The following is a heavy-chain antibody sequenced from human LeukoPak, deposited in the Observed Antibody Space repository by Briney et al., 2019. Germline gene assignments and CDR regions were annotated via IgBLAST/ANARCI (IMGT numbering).Heavy chain of an antibody. CDR3: AREGIAAAGTDWFDP. J-gene: IGHJ5*02. CDR1: GGTFSSYA. CDR2: INPNSGGT. V-gene: IGHV1-2*06. Sequence: ASVKVSCKASGGTFSSYAISWVRQAPGQGLEWMGRINPNSGGTNYAQKFQGTVTMTRDTSISTAYMELSRLRSDDTAVYYCAREGIAAAGTDWFDPWGQGTLVTVSS. D-gene: IGHD6-13*01.